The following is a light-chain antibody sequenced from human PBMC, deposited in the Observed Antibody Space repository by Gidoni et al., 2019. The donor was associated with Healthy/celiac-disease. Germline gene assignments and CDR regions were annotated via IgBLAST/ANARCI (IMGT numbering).Light chain of an antibody. CDR3: QQSYSTVSLT. CDR1: QSISSY. J-gene: IGKJ4*01. CDR2: AAS. Sequence: DIQMTQSPSSLSASVGDRVTITCRASQSISSYLNWYQQKPGKAPKLLIYAASSLQSGLPSRFSGSGSGTDFTLTISSLQPEDFATYYCQQSYSTVSLTFGGGTKVEI. V-gene: IGKV1-39*01.